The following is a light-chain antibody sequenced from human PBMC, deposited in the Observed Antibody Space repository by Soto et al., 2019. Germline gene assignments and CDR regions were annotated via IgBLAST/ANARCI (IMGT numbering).Light chain of an antibody. Sequence: DIVLTQSPDSLAVSLGERATINCESSQTVLYSSNNMNYLAWYQQKPGQPPKLLIYWASTRQSGVPDRFSGSGSGTDFTLTISSLQAEDVAVYYCQQYYSTPLTFGGGTKVELK. CDR3: QQYYSTPLT. CDR2: WAS. CDR1: QTVLYSSNNMNY. J-gene: IGKJ4*01. V-gene: IGKV4-1*01.